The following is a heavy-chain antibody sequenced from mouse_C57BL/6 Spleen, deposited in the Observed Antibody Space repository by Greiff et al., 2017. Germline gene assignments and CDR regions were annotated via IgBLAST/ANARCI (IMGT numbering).Heavy chain of an antibody. D-gene: IGHD1-1*01. CDR1: GYTFTSYW. J-gene: IGHJ2*01. CDR3: ARSTLGAYYYGSFDY. Sequence: QVQLKQSGAELVKPGASVKLSCKASGYTFTSYWMQWVKQRPGQGLEWIGEIDPSDSCTNYNQKFKGKATLTVDTSSTTAYMQLSSLTSEDSAVYYCARSTLGAYYYGSFDYWGQGTTLTVSS. V-gene: IGHV1-50*01. CDR2: IDPSDSCT.